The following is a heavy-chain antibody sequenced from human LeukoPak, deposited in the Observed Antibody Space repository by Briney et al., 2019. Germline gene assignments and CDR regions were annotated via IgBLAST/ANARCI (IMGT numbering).Heavy chain of an antibody. CDR3: ARDRGAYFYYYMDV. J-gene: IGHJ6*03. Sequence: SVKVSCKASGGTFRTYAISWVRQAPGQGLEWMGGIIPIFGTGNYAQKFQGRVTITADESTSTAYMQLSGLRSEDTAVYYCARDRGAYFYYYMDVWGKGTTVTVSS. CDR2: IIPIFGTG. CDR1: GGTFRTYA. V-gene: IGHV1-69*13. D-gene: IGHD3-10*01.